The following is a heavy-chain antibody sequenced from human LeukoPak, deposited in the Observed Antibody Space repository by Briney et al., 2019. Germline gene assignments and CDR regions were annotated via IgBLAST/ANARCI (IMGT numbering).Heavy chain of an antibody. CDR3: ARDLDYDAAIDY. CDR2: ISSSSSYI. V-gene: IGHV3-21*01. D-gene: IGHD2-15*01. J-gene: IGHJ4*02. Sequence: GGSLRLSCAASGFTFSSYSMKWVRQAPGKGLEWVSSISSSSSYIYYADSVKGRFTISRDNAKNSLYLQMNSLRAEDTAVYYCARDLDYDAAIDYWGQGTLVTVSS. CDR1: GFTFSSYS.